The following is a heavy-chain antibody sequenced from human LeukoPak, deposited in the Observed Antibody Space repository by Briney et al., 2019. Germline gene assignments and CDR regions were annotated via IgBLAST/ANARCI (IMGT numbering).Heavy chain of an antibody. Sequence: PSETLSLTCTVSGASISTYYCSWIRQPPGKGLEWICNIYNSGTTDYNSSLKGRATISVDTSKNHFTLRLSSVTAADTAMYYCATDHGDSKIRDWGQGTMVTVSS. CDR1: GASISTYY. CDR3: ATDHGDSKIRD. D-gene: IGHD2-21*02. CDR2: IYNSGTT. J-gene: IGHJ4*02. V-gene: IGHV4-59*01.